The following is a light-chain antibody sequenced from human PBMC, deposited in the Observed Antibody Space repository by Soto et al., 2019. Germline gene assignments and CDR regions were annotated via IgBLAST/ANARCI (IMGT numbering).Light chain of an antibody. Sequence: DIQMTQSPSSLSTSVGDRVTITRQASQDISTYLAWYQQRPGNAPKLLIYSVSSLQSGVPSRFSGSGSGPDFTLTISSLRPEDSATYYCQQLNSYPQTFGQETRLEI. V-gene: IGKV1-9*01. CDR3: QQLNSYPQT. CDR1: QDISTY. CDR2: SVS. J-gene: IGKJ5*01.